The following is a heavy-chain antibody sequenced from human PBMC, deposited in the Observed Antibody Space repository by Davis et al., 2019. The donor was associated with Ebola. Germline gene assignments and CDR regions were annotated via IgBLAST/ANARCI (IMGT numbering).Heavy chain of an antibody. J-gene: IGHJ4*02. CDR2: IYPGDSET. V-gene: IGHV5-51*01. CDR3: ARDGYSSGWSFDY. CDR1: GYSFTNNW. D-gene: IGHD6-19*01. Sequence: GESLKISCKGSGYSFTNNWIGWVRQMPGKGLEWMGIIYPGDSETRYSPSFQGQVSISADKSISTAYLQWSSLKASDTAVYYCARDGYSSGWSFDYWGQGTLVTVSS.